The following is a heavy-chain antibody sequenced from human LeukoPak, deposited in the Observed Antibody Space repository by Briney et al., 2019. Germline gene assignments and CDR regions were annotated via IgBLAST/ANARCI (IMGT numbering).Heavy chain of an antibody. Sequence: SGPTLVNPTQTLTLTCTFSGFSLTTNGMRVSWIRPTPGKALVWLARIDWGDNKFYSTYLKTRLTFSKDYSRNEMILRLTNMDPVDTAAYYCARTPRGTCYDCLGQRTLVTVS. V-gene: IGHV2-70*04. CDR2: IDWGDNK. D-gene: IGHD2-15*01. CDR3: ARTPRGTCYDC. J-gene: IGHJ4*02. CDR1: GFSLTTNGMR.